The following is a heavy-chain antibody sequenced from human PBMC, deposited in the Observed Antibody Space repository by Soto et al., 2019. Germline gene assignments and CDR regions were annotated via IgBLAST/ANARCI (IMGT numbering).Heavy chain of an antibody. CDR3: ARAATGSYHSAY. D-gene: IGHD3-10*01. CDR1: GYAFTSYG. V-gene: IGHV1-18*04. Sequence: QVQLVQSGPEVKNPGASVRVSCVASGYAFTSYGVNWVRQAPGQGLEWMGWIAPHSGRTTYLPKFQGRVTMTADVSTNTVEIELRGLKSDDTGIYFCARAATGSYHSAYWGQGTVVTVSS. CDR2: IAPHSGRT. J-gene: IGHJ4*02.